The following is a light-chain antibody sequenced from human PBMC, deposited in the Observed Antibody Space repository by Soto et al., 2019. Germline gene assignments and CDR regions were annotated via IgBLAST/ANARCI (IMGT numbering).Light chain of an antibody. J-gene: IGKJ1*01. CDR3: QQYNNWPPVT. V-gene: IGKV3-15*01. CDR1: RSVSSN. CDR2: GAS. Sequence: EIVLTQSPGTLSLSPGERDTLSCRASRSVSSNLAWYQQKPGQAPRLLXYGASTRATGIPVRFSGSGSGTELTLTISSLQSQDFAVYYCQQYNNWPPVTFGQGTQVDIK.